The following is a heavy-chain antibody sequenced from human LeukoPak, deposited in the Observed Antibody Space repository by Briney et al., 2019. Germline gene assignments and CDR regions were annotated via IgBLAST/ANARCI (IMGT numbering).Heavy chain of an antibody. CDR3: ATVSVSSSSGFDY. D-gene: IGHD6-6*01. CDR1: GYTFTGYY. CDR2: INPNSGGT. J-gene: IGHJ4*02. Sequence: GASVKVSSKASGYTFTGYYMYWVRQAPGQGLEWMGWINPNSGGTKYGQKFQGRIIMTSDTSTSTAYMELSSLRSDDTAVFYCATVSVSSSSGFDYWGQGTLVTVSS. V-gene: IGHV1-2*02.